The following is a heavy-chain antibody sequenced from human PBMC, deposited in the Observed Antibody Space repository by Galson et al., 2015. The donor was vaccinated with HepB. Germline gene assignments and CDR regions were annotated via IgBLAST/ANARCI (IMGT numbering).Heavy chain of an antibody. CDR2: IIPIYGTA. D-gene: IGHD2-8*02. J-gene: IGHJ4*02. CDR1: GGTFSTYA. V-gene: IGHV1-69*13. CDR3: AREGRELLGIDY. Sequence: SVEVSCKASGGTFSTYAISWVRQAPGPGLEWMGGIIPIYGTAHYAQKFQASVTITADESTTTVYMELSSLRSEYTAVYYCAREGRELLGIDYWGQGTLVTVSS.